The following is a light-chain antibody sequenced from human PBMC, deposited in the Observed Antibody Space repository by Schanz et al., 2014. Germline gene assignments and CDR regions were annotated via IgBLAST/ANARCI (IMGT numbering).Light chain of an antibody. V-gene: IGLV2-8*01. Sequence: QSALTQPASASGSPGQSVTISCTGTSSDVGGYNYVSWYQQHPGKAPKLMIYAVTERPSGVPDRFSGSKSGNTASLTISGLQAEDEADYYCSSYAATYTVVFGGGTKLT. CDR3: SSYAATYTVV. J-gene: IGLJ2*01. CDR2: AVT. CDR1: SSDVGGYNY.